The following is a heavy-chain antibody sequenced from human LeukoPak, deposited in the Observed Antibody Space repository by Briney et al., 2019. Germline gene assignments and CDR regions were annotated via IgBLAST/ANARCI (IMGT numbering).Heavy chain of an antibody. J-gene: IGHJ4*02. V-gene: IGHV3-64*01. CDR2: ISSNGGRT. CDR1: GFTFSRYA. Sequence: AGSLRLSCAASGFTFSRYAMHWVRQAPGKGLEYVSAISSNGGRTYYENSVKGRFTISRDNSRNTLYLQMGSLRAEDMAVYYCARDFVHYYDSSGFEFYFDFWGQGTLVTVSS. D-gene: IGHD3-22*01. CDR3: ARDFVHYYDSSGFEFYFDF.